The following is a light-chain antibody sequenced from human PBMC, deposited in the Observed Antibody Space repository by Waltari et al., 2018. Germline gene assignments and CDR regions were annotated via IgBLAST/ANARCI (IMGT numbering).Light chain of an antibody. CDR1: KLGDKY. J-gene: IGLJ1*01. CDR2: QDT. V-gene: IGLV3-1*01. Sequence: SYDLTQPPSVSVSPGQTASITCSGDKLGDKYVCWYQQKPGLSPVLVIYQDTKRPSGIPERFSGYISENTATLTISGTQAVDEADYYGQAWDTSTYVFGSGTRVTVL. CDR3: QAWDTSTYV.